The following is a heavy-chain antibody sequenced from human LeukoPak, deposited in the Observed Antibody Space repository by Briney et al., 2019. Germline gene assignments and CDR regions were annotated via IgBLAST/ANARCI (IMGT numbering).Heavy chain of an antibody. D-gene: IGHD4-17*01. CDR1: GFTFSNAW. J-gene: IGHJ4*01. CDR3: ARVSTDYGDHTYF. Sequence: GSLRLSCAASGFTFSNAWMNWVRQAPGKGLDWIGSMFHTGNAYYNPSLKSRVTISMDTPKNQFSLKLSSVTAADTAVYYCARVSTDYGDHTYFWGQEPWSPSPQ. CDR2: MFHTGNA. V-gene: IGHV4-38-2*01.